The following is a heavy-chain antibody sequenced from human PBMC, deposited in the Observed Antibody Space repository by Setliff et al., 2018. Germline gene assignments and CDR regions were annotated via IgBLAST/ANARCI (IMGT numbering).Heavy chain of an antibody. V-gene: IGHV4-59*01. D-gene: IGHD4-17*01. J-gene: IGHJ2*01. CDR3: ARTHDYGDYRWYFDL. Sequence: EGLEWIGYIYYSGSTNYNPSLKSRVTISVDTSKNQFSLKLSSVTAADTAVYYCARTHDYGDYRWYFDLWGRGTLVTVSS. CDR2: IYYSGST.